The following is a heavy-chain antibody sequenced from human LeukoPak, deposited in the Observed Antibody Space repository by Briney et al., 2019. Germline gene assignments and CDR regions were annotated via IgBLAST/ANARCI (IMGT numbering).Heavy chain of an antibody. CDR2: INPSGGST. J-gene: IGHJ3*02. Sequence: ASVKVSGKASGYTFTSYYMHWVRQAPGQGLEWMGIINPSGGSTSYAQKFQGRVTMTRDMSTSTVYMELSSLRSEDTAVYYCARDDIVATSTVDAFDIWGQGTMVTVSS. CDR3: ARDDIVATSTVDAFDI. CDR1: GYTFTSYY. D-gene: IGHD5-12*01. V-gene: IGHV1-46*01.